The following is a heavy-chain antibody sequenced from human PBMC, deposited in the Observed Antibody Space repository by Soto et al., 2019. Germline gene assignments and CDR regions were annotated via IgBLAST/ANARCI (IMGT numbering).Heavy chain of an antibody. J-gene: IGHJ6*02. D-gene: IGHD3-10*01. V-gene: IGHV1-46*01. CDR3: ARGYGSYYYYYGMDV. Sequence: ASVKVSCKASGYTFTSYYMHWVRQAPGQGLEWMGIINPSGGSTSYAQKFQGRVTMTRDTSTSTVYMELSSLRSEDTAVYYCARGYGSYYYYYGMDVWGQGTTVTVSS. CDR1: GYTFTSYY. CDR2: INPSGGST.